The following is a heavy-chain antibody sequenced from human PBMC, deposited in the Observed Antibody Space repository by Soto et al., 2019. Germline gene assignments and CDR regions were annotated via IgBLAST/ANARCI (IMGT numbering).Heavy chain of an antibody. V-gene: IGHV3-21*01. D-gene: IGHD3-16*02. CDR2: ISSSSSYI. CDR1: GFTFSSYS. Sequence: EVQLVESGGGLVKPGGSLRLSCAASGFTFSSYSMNWVRQAPGKGLEWVSSISSSSSYIYYADSVKGRFTISRDNAKNSLYLQMNSLRAEDTAVYYCARDPGGYWGSYRYTGWFDYWGQGTLVTVSS. CDR3: ARDPGGYWGSYRYTGWFDY. J-gene: IGHJ4*02.